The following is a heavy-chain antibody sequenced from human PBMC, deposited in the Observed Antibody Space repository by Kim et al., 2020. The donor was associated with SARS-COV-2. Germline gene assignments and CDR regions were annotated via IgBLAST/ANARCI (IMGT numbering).Heavy chain of an antibody. CDR2: ISAYNGNT. V-gene: IGHV1-18*01. J-gene: IGHJ4*02. D-gene: IGHD4-17*01. CDR1: GYTFTSYG. CDR3: ARERGLWAPYGDFDY. Sequence: ASVKVSCKASGYTFTSYGISWVRQAPGQGLEWMGWISAYNGNTNYAQKLQGRVTMTTDTSTSTAYMELRSLRSDDTAVYYCARERGLWAPYGDFDYWGQGTLVTVSS.